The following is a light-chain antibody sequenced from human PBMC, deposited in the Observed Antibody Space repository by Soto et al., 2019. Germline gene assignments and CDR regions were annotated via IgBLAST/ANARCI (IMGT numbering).Light chain of an antibody. Sequence: EIMLKQSPDTLSLSPGERATLSCRASQSVRSNYLAWYQQKPGQAPRFLIYDASSRATGIPDRFSGSGSGTDFTLTISRLEPEDFPVYYCQQYGSTPLTFGGGTKVDIK. CDR1: QSVRSNY. CDR2: DAS. J-gene: IGKJ4*01. CDR3: QQYGSTPLT. V-gene: IGKV3-20*01.